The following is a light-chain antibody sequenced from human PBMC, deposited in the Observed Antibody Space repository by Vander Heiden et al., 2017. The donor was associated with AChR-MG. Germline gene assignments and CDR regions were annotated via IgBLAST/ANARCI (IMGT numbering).Light chain of an antibody. V-gene: IGKV1-5*03. CDR1: QSIITW. CDR3: QQYNSYDT. Sequence: DILLTPSPSTLPASVGDRVTITCRANQSIITWLAWYQQKPGKAPKLLIYKASSLESGVPSRFSGSGSGTEFTLTISSLQPDDFATYYCQQYNSYDTFGQGTKLEIK. CDR2: KAS. J-gene: IGKJ2*01.